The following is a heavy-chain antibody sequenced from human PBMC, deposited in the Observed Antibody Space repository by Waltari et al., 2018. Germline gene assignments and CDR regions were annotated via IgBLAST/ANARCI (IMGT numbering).Heavy chain of an antibody. Sequence: QVQLQESGPGLVKPSETLSLTCAVSGYSISSGYYWGWIRQPPGKGLEWIGSIYHSGSTYYNPSRKSRVTISVDTSKNQFSLKLSSVTAADTAVYYCATRIVGATDYWGQGTLVTVSS. CDR2: IYHSGST. V-gene: IGHV4-38-2*01. CDR1: GYSISSGYY. D-gene: IGHD1-26*01. CDR3: ATRIVGATDY. J-gene: IGHJ4*02.